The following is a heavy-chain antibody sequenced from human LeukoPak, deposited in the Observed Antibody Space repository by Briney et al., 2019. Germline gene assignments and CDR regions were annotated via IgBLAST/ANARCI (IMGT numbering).Heavy chain of an antibody. J-gene: IGHJ4*02. Sequence: GGSLRLSCAASGFTFSSYSMNWVRQAPGKGLEWVSYISSSSSTIYYADSVKGRFTISRDNAKNSLYLQMNSLRAEDTAVYYCAAPFGELSYWGQGTLVTVSS. CDR3: AAPFGELSY. V-gene: IGHV3-48*04. D-gene: IGHD3-10*01. CDR2: ISSSSSTI. CDR1: GFTFSSYS.